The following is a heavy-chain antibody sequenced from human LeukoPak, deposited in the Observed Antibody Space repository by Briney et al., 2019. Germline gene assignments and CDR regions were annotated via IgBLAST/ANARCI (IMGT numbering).Heavy chain of an antibody. CDR1: GDSISGCY. CDR2: IDDSGST. Sequence: SETLSLTCTVFGDSISGCYWNWIRQPPGKGLEWVGYIDDSGSTNYNPSLKSRVTISLDTSRNQFSLKLTSVTAADTAVYYCARGKGSLFWGQGSLVSVSS. V-gene: IGHV4-59*01. CDR3: ARGKGSLF. D-gene: IGHD6-19*01. J-gene: IGHJ4*02.